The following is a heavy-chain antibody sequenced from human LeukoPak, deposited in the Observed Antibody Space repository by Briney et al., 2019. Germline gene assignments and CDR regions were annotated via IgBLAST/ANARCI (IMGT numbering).Heavy chain of an antibody. V-gene: IGHV3-30-3*01. Sequence: GASLRLSCAASGFTFRNYVIHWVRQAPGKGLEWVAVTSSDLNVKLYADSVKGRFTISRDNSRSTLYLQVNSLRPEDTAIYYCAREGYYGSGSPPSLYFDYWGQGTLVTVSS. CDR3: AREGYYGSGSPPSLYFDY. CDR1: GFTFRNYV. J-gene: IGHJ4*02. D-gene: IGHD3-10*01. CDR2: TSSDLNVK.